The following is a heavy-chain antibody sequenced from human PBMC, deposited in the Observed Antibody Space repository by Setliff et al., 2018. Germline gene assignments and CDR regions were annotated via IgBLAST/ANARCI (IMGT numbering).Heavy chain of an antibody. D-gene: IGHD3-10*01. CDR1: GGTLTDYF. V-gene: IGHV4-34*01. J-gene: IGHJ6*03. Sequence: PSETLSLTCTVSGGTLTDYFWSWVRQPPGKRLEWIGDIDHGGGSSYNTSLQSRVTLSLDTSENEFSLRLTSVTAADTAVYFCARTINFLGSGTWGYMDVWGKGTTVTVSS. CDR3: ARTINFLGSGTWGYMDV. CDR2: IDHGGGS.